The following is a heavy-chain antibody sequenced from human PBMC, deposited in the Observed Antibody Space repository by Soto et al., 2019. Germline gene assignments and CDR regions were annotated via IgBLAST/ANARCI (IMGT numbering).Heavy chain of an antibody. V-gene: IGHV4-31*03. CDR2: IYYSGST. D-gene: IGHD5-18*01. CDR1: GGSISSGGYY. J-gene: IGHJ4*02. CDR3: ERCGYSYGTGVDY. Sequence: QVQLQESGPGLVKPSQTLSLTCTVSGGSISSGGYYWSWIRQHPGKGLEWIGYIYYSGSTYYNPSLTSRVTRSVNTSKNQFSLKRSSVTAADTAVYYCERCGYSYGTGVDYWGQGTLVTVSS.